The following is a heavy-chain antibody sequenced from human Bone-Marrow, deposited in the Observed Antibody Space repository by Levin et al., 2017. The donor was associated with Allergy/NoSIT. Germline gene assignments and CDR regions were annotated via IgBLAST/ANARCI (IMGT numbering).Heavy chain of an antibody. CDR1: GYSFTSYW. D-gene: IGHD5-18*01. CDR2: ISPGDSNT. Sequence: GGSLRLSCEGSGYSFTSYWIGWVRQMPGRGLEWVAIISPGDSNTAYSPSFRGQVTISADKSISTAYLQWSSLKASDTALYYCAITRAYGHGYVDYWGQGTLVTVSS. CDR3: AITRAYGHGYVDY. V-gene: IGHV5-51*01. J-gene: IGHJ4*02.